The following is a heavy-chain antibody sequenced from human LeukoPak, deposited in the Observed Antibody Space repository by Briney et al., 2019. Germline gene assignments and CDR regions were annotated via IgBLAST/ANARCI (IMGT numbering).Heavy chain of an antibody. CDR2: IYYSGST. Sequence: SETLSLTCIVSGGSISSYYWSWIRQPPGKGLEWIGYIYYSGSTKYNPPLKSRVTISVDTSKNQFSLKMSSVTAADTAVYYCARHEISSSWYPAFLDFWGQGTLVTVSS. D-gene: IGHD6-13*01. V-gene: IGHV4-59*08. CDR3: ARHEISSSWYPAFLDF. J-gene: IGHJ4*02. CDR1: GGSISSYY.